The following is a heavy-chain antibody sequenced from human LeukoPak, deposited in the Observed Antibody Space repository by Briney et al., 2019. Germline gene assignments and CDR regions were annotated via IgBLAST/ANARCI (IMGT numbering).Heavy chain of an antibody. CDR2: INHSGST. D-gene: IGHD1-14*01. J-gene: IGHJ6*04. CDR3: ARIPDRVDV. V-gene: IGHV4-39*07. Sequence: SETLSLTCTVSGGSISSGDYYWSWIRQPPGKGLEWIGEINHSGSTNYNPSLKSRVTISVDTSKNQFSLKLSSVTAADTAVYYCARIPDRVDVWGKGTTVTVSS. CDR1: GGSISSGDYY.